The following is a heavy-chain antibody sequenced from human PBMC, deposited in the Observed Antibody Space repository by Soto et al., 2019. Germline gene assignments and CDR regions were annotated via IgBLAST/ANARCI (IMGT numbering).Heavy chain of an antibody. D-gene: IGHD3-3*01. CDR1: GYTFTSYV. J-gene: IGHJ5*02. CDR2: ISAYNGNT. Sequence: ASVKVSCKASGYTFTSYVISWVRQAPGQGLEWMGWISAYNGNTNYAQKLQGRVTMTTDTSTSTAYMELRSLRSDDTAVYYCARVSRPLSFYDFWSGYSFWFDPWGQGTLVTVSS. V-gene: IGHV1-18*01. CDR3: ARVSRPLSFYDFWSGYSFWFDP.